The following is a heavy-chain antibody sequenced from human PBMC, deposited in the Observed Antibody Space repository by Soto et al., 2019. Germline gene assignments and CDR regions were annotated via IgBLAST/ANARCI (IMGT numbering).Heavy chain of an antibody. D-gene: IGHD6-19*01. CDR2: ISFDGGNT. CDR1: GFTFNNYG. V-gene: IGHV3-30*18. J-gene: IGHJ1*01. Sequence: GGSLRLSCAASGFTFNNYGMHWVRQAPGKGLEWVVVISFDGGNTHYADSVKGRFTISRDNSKNTLYLQMNSLRAEDTAVYYCAKGVPGIAVAGTGYFQHWGQGT. CDR3: AKGVPGIAVAGTGYFQH.